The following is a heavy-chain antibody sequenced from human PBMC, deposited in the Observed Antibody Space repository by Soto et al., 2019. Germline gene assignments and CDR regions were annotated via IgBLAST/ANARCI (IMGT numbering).Heavy chain of an antibody. CDR1: GFTFTSYG. Sequence: QVQLVESGGGVVQPGRSLRLSCAASGFTFTSYGLHWVRQAPGKGLEWLAVIWFDGSNNYSADSVKGRFTISRDNSKNTVYLQMRSLRAEDTAVYSCARDVGRMDYWGQGTLVTVSS. J-gene: IGHJ4*02. CDR2: IWFDGSNN. V-gene: IGHV3-33*01. CDR3: ARDVGRMDY.